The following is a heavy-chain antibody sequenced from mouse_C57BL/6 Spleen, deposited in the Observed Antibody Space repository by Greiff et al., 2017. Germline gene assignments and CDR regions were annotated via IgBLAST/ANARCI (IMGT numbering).Heavy chain of an antibody. V-gene: IGHV1-15*01. CDR1: GYTFTDYE. Sequence: QVQLKESGAELVRPGASVTLSCKASGYTFTDYEMHWVKQTPVHGLEWIGAIDPETGGTAYNQKFKGKAILTADKSSSTAYMELRSLTSEDSAVYYCTRNWDVGDWGQGTLVTVSA. D-gene: IGHD4-1*01. J-gene: IGHJ3*01. CDR2: IDPETGGT. CDR3: TRNWDVGD.